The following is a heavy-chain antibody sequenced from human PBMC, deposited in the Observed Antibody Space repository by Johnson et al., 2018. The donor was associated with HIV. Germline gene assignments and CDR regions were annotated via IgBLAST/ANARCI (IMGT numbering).Heavy chain of an antibody. J-gene: IGHJ3*01. V-gene: IGHV3-11*04. Sequence: QMQLVESGGGLVKPGGSLRLSCAASGFSFSDYYMSWIRQAPGKGLEWVSYISSSGSTIYYADSVVKGRFTISRDNARNSVFLQMNSLRAEDTAVYYCARGAYYYLIWGQGTMVTVSS. CDR1: GFSFSDYY. CDR2: ISSSGSTI. D-gene: IGHD3-22*01. CDR3: ARGAYYYLI.